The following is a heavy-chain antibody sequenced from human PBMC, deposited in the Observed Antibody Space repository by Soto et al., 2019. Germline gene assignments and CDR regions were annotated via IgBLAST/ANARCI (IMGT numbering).Heavy chain of an antibody. CDR3: AKALSYSSNWYLGY. J-gene: IGHJ4*02. V-gene: IGHV3-30*18. CDR1: GFTFSSYG. Sequence: QVQLVESGGGVVQPGRSLRLSCAASGFTFSSYGMHWVRQAPGKGLEWVAVISYDGSNKYYADSVKGRFTISRDNSKNTLYPQMNSLRAEDTAVYYCAKALSYSSNWYLGYWGQGTLVTVSS. CDR2: ISYDGSNK. D-gene: IGHD6-13*01.